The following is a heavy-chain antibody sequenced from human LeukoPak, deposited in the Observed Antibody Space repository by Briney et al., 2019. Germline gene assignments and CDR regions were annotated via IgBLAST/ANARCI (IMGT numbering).Heavy chain of an antibody. CDR1: GYTFTSYD. CDR2: MNPNSGNT. J-gene: IGHJ4*02. CDR3: AREIQLIAPLDY. Sequence: ASVKVSCKASGYTFTSYDINWVRQATGQGLEWMGWMNPNSGNTGYAQKFQGRVTITRNTSISTAYMELSSLRSEDTAVYYCAREIQLIAPLDYWGQGTLVTVSS. D-gene: IGHD5-18*01. V-gene: IGHV1-8*03.